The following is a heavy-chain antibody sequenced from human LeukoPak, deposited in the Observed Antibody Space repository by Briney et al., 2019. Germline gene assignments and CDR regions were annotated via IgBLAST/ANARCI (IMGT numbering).Heavy chain of an antibody. V-gene: IGHV4-34*01. CDR2: INHSGST. Sequence: SETLSLTCAVYGGSFSSYYWSWIRQPPGKGLEWIGEINHSGSTNYNPSLKSRVTISVDTSKNQFSLKLSSVTAADTAVYYCARIAYYDILTGSYDAFDIWGQGTMVTVSS. J-gene: IGHJ3*02. D-gene: IGHD3-9*01. CDR1: GGSFSSYY. CDR3: ARIAYYDILTGSYDAFDI.